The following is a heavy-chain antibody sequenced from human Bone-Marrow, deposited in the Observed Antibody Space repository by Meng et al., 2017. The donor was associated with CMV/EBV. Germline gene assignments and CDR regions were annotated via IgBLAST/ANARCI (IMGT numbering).Heavy chain of an antibody. V-gene: IGHV3-30*04. CDR1: GFTFSSYA. J-gene: IGHJ6*02. D-gene: IGHD3-22*01. CDR2: ISYDGSNK. Sequence: GESLKISCAASGFTFSSYAMHWVRQAPGKGLEWVAVISYDGSNKYYADSVKGRFTISRDNSKNTLYLQMNSLRAEDTAVYYCAGGYYPYYGMDVWGQGTTVTVSS. CDR3: AGGYYPYYGMDV.